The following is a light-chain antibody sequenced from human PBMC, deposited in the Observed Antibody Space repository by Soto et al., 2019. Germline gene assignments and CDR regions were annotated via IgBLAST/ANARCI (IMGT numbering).Light chain of an antibody. V-gene: IGLV1-40*01. Sequence: QSVLAQPPSVSGAPGQRVTISCTGTSSNIGAGYDVHWYQHLPGTAPKLPIYGNTIRPSGVPDRFSGSKSGTSASLAITGLQAEGEADYYCQSYDRSLRGYVFGTGTKVTVL. CDR2: GNT. CDR1: SSNIGAGYD. CDR3: QSYDRSLRGYV. J-gene: IGLJ1*01.